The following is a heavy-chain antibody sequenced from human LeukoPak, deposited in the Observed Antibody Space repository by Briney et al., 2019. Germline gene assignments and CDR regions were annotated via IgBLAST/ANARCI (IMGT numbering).Heavy chain of an antibody. CDR3: ARSRKNDCTSTSCYTDY. D-gene: IGHD2-2*02. Sequence: SETLSLTCAVYGGSFSGYYWGWIRQPPGKGLEWIGSIYYSGSTYYNPSLKSRVTISVDTSKNQFSLKLNSLTAADTAVYYCARSRKNDCTSTSCYTDYWGQGALVTVSS. CDR2: IYYSGST. J-gene: IGHJ4*02. V-gene: IGHV4-39*01. CDR1: GGSFSGYY.